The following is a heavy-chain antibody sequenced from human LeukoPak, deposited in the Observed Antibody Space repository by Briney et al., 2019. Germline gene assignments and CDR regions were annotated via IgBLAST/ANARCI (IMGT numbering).Heavy chain of an antibody. CDR1: GFTFSNAW. CDR3: ATHTSNGVGIMGASYFHY. D-gene: IGHD3-3*01. CDR2: IKSKTDGGTT. J-gene: IGHJ4*02. Sequence: GVSLRLSCAATGFTFSNAWMNWVRQGPGKGLEWVGRIKSKTDGGTTDYAAPVKHRFTISRDDSKNTLYLQMNSLKTEHTAVYYCATHTSNGVGIMGASYFHYWVQGTLVTVSS. V-gene: IGHV3-15*01.